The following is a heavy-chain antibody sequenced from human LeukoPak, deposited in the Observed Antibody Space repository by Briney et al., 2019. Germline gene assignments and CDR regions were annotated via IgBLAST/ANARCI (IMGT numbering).Heavy chain of an antibody. V-gene: IGHV1-69*04. Sequence: SVKVSCKASGGTFSSYAISWVRQAPGQGLEWMGRIIPILGIANYARKFQGRVTITADKSTSTAYMELSSLRSEDTAVYYCARGPQTRDGYNIPPLDYWGQGTLVTVSS. CDR1: GGTFSSYA. CDR3: ARGPQTRDGYNIPPLDY. D-gene: IGHD5-24*01. CDR2: IIPILGIA. J-gene: IGHJ4*02.